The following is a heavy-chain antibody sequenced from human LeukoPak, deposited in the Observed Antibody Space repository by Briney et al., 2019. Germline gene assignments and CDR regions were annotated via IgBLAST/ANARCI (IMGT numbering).Heavy chain of an antibody. V-gene: IGHV4-59*01. CDR1: GGSISSYY. CDR3: ARVINRYYYDSSGYYLDY. Sequence: PSETLSLTCTVSGGSISSYYWSWIRQPPGKGLEWIGYIYYSGSTNYNPSLKSRVTISVDTSKNQFSLKLSSVTAADTAVYYCARVINRYYYDSSGYYLDYWGQGTLVTVSS. J-gene: IGHJ4*02. CDR2: IYYSGST. D-gene: IGHD3-22*01.